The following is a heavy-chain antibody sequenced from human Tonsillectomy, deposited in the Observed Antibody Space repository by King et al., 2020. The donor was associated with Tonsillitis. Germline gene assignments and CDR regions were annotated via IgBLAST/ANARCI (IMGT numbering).Heavy chain of an antibody. Sequence: QLVQSGAEVKKPGSSVKVSCKASGGTFSSYAISWVRQAPGQGLEWMGGIIPIFGTANYAQKFQGRVTITADESTSTAYMELSSLRSEDTAVYYCARGHLNYYDSSGYYSAPRYGMDVWGQGTTVTVSS. V-gene: IGHV1-69*12. CDR2: IIPIFGTA. D-gene: IGHD3-22*01. CDR3: ARGHLNYYDSSGYYSAPRYGMDV. J-gene: IGHJ6*02. CDR1: GGTFSSYA.